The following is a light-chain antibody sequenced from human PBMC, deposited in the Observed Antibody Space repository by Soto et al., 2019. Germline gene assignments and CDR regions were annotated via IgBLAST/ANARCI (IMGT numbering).Light chain of an antibody. CDR1: QTIGNF. J-gene: IGKJ1*01. Sequence: DIQMTQSPSSLSASVVDRVTISCRASQTIGNFLNWYQRKSGKAPKLLIYAASSLQSGVPSRFSGSGSGTDFTLTISSLQPEDCATYYCQQSYSDAWTFGQGTKVEIK. CDR3: QQSYSDAWT. V-gene: IGKV1-39*01. CDR2: AAS.